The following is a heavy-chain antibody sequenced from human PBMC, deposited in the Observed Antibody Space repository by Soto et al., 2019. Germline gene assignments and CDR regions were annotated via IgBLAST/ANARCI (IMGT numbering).Heavy chain of an antibody. D-gene: IGHD3-3*01. Sequence: SVKVSCKASGGTFSSYAVSWVRQAPGQGLEWMGGIIPIFGTANYAQKFQGRVTITADKSTSTAYMELSSLRSEDTAVYYCARDANDDFWTSRWVDYYGMDVWGQGTTVTVS. CDR3: ARDANDDFWTSRWVDYYGMDV. V-gene: IGHV1-69*06. CDR1: GGTFSSYA. CDR2: IIPIFGTA. J-gene: IGHJ6*02.